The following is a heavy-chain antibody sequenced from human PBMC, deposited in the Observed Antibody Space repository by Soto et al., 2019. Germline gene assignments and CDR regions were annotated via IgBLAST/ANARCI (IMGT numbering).Heavy chain of an antibody. Sequence: SVKVSCKASGGTFSSYAISWVRQAPGQGLEWMGGIIPIFGTANYAQKFQGRVTITADESTSTAYMELSSLRSEDTAVYYCARLLRPDPSSGYYGNYWGQGTLVTVSS. D-gene: IGHD3-22*01. CDR2: IIPIFGTA. CDR1: GGTFSSYA. CDR3: ARLLRPDPSSGYYGNY. J-gene: IGHJ4*02. V-gene: IGHV1-69*13.